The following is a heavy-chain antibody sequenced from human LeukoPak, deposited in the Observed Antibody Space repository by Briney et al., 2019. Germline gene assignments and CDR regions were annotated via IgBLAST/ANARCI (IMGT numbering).Heavy chain of an antibody. CDR2: INSDESNT. V-gene: IGHV3-74*01. Sequence: GGSLRLSCAASGFTFSNYLMHWVRQAPGKGLVWVSRINSDESNTNSYVDSVRGRFTFSRDNAKNTLYLQMNSLRAEDTAVYFCGRGGNGIDIWGQGTTVIVSS. CDR1: GFTFSNYL. CDR3: GRGGNGIDI. D-gene: IGHD2-8*01. J-gene: IGHJ3*02.